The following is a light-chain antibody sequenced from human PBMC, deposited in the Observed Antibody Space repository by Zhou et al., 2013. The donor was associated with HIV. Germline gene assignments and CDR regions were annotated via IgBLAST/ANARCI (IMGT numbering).Light chain of an antibody. Sequence: AIQMTQSPSSLSAFIGDTITMTCRASQGIGSDLGWYHQRPGNAPKLLIYGASTLQSGVPSRFSGYGSGTYFALTITNLQPEDIGSYYCLQDGSYPLTFGGGTKVEI. J-gene: IGKJ4*01. V-gene: IGKV1-6*01. CDR3: LQDGSYPLT. CDR2: GAS. CDR1: QGIGSD.